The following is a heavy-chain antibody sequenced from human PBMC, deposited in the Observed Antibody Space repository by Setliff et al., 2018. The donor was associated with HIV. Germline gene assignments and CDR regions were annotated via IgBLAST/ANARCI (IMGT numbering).Heavy chain of an antibody. V-gene: IGHV1-18*01. J-gene: IGHJ3*02. CDR3: ARIWAGALLNAFDI. D-gene: IGHD1-26*01. CDR2: ISSYSDNT. Sequence: ASVKVSCKASGYTFSNFAIGWLRQAPGQGLEWMGWISSYSDNTFYARSLQGRVTMTTDTASSTSYMELRSLRSDDTAMYYCARIWAGALLNAFDIWAQGTMVTVSS. CDR1: GYTFSNFA.